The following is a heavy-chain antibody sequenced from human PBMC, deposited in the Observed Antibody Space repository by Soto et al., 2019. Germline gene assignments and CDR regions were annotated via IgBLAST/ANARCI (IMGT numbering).Heavy chain of an antibody. CDR3: ARVKSVIGDYDFWSGYYNYYYYGMDV. Sequence: SVKVSCKASGGTFRSYAISWVRQAPGQGLEWMGGIIPIFGTANYAQKFQGRVTITADESTSTAYMELSSLRSEDTAVYYCARVKSVIGDYDFWSGYYNYYYYGMDVWGQGTTVTVSS. CDR1: GGTFRSYA. D-gene: IGHD3-3*01. CDR2: IIPIFGTA. V-gene: IGHV1-69*13. J-gene: IGHJ6*02.